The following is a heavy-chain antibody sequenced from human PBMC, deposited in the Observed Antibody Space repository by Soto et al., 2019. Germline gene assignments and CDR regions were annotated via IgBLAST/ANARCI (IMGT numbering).Heavy chain of an antibody. V-gene: IGHV3-30*19. CDR2: ISYDGSNK. J-gene: IGHJ6*02. CDR1: GFTFSSYG. CDR3: ARDLYSGYDTLYYYYGMDV. Sequence: PGGSLRLSCAASGFTFSSYGMHWVRQAPGKGLEWVAVISYDGSNKYYADSVKGRFTISRDNSKNTLYLQMNSLRAEDTAVYYCARDLYSGYDTLYYYYGMDVSGQGTTVTVSS. D-gene: IGHD5-12*01.